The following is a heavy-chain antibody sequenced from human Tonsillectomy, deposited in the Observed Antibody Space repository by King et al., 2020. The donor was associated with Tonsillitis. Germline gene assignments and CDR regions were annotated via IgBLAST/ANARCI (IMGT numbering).Heavy chain of an antibody. CDR3: ARTEVEWGLLGAMDV. Sequence: VQLVESGGGLVKPGGSLRLSCAASGVTFSDYYMSWIRQAPGRGLEWVSYSIRSGSSIYYADSVKGRFTITRDNAKNSLYLQMNSLRAEDTAVYYCARTEVEWGLLGAMDVWGQGTTVTVSS. J-gene: IGHJ6*02. D-gene: IGHD3-3*01. V-gene: IGHV3-11*01. CDR2: SIRSGSSI. CDR1: GVTFSDYY.